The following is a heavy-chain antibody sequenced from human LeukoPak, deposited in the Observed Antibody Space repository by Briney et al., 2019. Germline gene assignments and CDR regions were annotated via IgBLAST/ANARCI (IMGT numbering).Heavy chain of an antibody. CDR3: ARDDYGGYVSYLQH. V-gene: IGHV1-18*01. Sequence: ASVKVSCKASGYTFTNYGISWVRQAPGQGPEWMGWISGYSGKTNYAQKFQGRVTMTTDTSTSTAYMDLRSLRSDDTAVYYCARDDYGGYVSYLQHWGQGTLVIVSS. CDR2: ISGYSGKT. CDR1: GYTFTNYG. J-gene: IGHJ1*01. D-gene: IGHD4-17*01.